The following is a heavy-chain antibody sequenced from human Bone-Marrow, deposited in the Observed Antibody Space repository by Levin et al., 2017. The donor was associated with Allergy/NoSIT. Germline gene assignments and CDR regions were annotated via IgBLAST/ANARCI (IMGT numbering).Heavy chain of an antibody. Sequence: GESLKISCAASGFTFSSYAMHWVRQAPGKGLEWVAVISYDGSNKYYADSVKGRFTISRDNSKNTLYLQMNSLRAEDTAVYYCARLGFSRRLAYDAFDIWGQGTMVTVSS. CDR1: GFTFSSYA. J-gene: IGHJ3*02. D-gene: IGHD3-16*01. CDR3: ARLGFSRRLAYDAFDI. V-gene: IGHV3-30-3*01. CDR2: ISYDGSNK.